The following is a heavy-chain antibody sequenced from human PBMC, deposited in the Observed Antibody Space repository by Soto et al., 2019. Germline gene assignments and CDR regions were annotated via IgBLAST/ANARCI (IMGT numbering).Heavy chain of an antibody. D-gene: IGHD5-18*01. CDR2: ISYDGSNK. CDR3: AKAGGGYSYGQLDYYYGMDV. J-gene: IGHJ6*01. V-gene: IGHV3-30*18. CDR1: GFTFSSYG. Sequence: QVQLVESGGGVVQPGRSLRLSCAASGFTFSSYGMHWVRQAPGKGLEWVAVISYDGSNKYYADSVKGRFTISRDNSKNTLYLQMNSLRAEDTAVYYCAKAGGGYSYGQLDYYYGMDVWGQGTTVTVSS.